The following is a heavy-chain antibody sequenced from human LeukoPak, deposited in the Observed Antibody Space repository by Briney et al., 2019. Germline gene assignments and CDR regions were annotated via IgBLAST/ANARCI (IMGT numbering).Heavy chain of an antibody. V-gene: IGHV4-59*01. J-gene: IGHJ4*02. CDR1: GGSMSSYY. CDR3: ARDLRIAAAGTL. Sequence: SETLSLTCTVSGGSMSSYYWSWIRQPPGKGLEWIGYIYYSGSTNYNPSLKSRVTISVDTSKNQFTLKLSSVTAADTAVYYCARDLRIAAAGTLWGQGTLVTVSS. D-gene: IGHD6-13*01. CDR2: IYYSGST.